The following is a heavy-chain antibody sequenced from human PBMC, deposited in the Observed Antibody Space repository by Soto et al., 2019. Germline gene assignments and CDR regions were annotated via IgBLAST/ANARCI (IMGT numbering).Heavy chain of an antibody. Sequence: ASVKVSCKASGYTFTSYDINWVRQATGQGLEWMGWMNPNSGNTGCAQKFQGRVTMTRNTSISTAYMELGSLRSEDTAVYYCARGRDGPTTLDDYWGQGTLVTVSS. CDR3: ARGRDGPTTLDDY. CDR2: MNPNSGNT. J-gene: IGHJ4*02. V-gene: IGHV1-8*01. CDR1: GYTFTSYD. D-gene: IGHD1-26*01.